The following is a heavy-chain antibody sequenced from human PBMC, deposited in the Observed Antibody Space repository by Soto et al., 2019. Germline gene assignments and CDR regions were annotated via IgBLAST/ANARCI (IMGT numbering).Heavy chain of an antibody. J-gene: IGHJ6*02. V-gene: IGHV3-23*01. CDR2: ISTSGDKT. D-gene: IGHD3-22*01. CDR1: GFTFSIYA. CDR3: AKPPYDDVVVTYGMDV. Sequence: PGGSLRLSCAASGFTFSIYAISWVRQAPGKGLEWLSAISTSGDKTYYADSVEGRFTISRDNSKNTLYLQMNSLRVDDTAVYYCAKPPYDDVVVTYGMDVWGQGTTVTVSS.